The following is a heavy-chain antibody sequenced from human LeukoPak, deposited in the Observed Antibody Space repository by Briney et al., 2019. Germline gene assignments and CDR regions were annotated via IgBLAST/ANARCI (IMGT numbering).Heavy chain of an antibody. Sequence: QPGGSLRLSCAASGFTFSSYAMSWVRQAPGKGLEWVSGISGSGGSTYYADSVKGRFTISRDNSKSTLYLQMDSLRAEDTAVYYCAQDPPRRAAGTGVYWGQGTLVTVSS. D-gene: IGHD1-1*01. CDR2: ISGSGGST. CDR1: GFTFSSYA. J-gene: IGHJ4*02. V-gene: IGHV3-23*01. CDR3: AQDPPRRAAGTGVY.